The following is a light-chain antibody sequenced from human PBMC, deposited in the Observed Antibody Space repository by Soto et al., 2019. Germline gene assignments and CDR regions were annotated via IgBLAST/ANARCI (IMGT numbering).Light chain of an antibody. V-gene: IGKV1-16*02. CDR2: AAS. CDR3: QQHHSYPLT. J-gene: IGKJ4*01. Sequence: DLQMTQSPSSLSASVGDRVTITCRASQDISNYLAWFQQRPGEAPKSLIYAASNLQSGVPSKFSGSGSGTDFTLTISSLQPEDFATYYCQQHHSYPLTFGGGTKVEI. CDR1: QDISNY.